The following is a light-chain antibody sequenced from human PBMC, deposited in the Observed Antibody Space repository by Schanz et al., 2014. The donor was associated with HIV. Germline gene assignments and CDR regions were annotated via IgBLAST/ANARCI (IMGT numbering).Light chain of an antibody. CDR3: CSYATSSSFV. CDR1: STDVGSYDL. Sequence: QSALTQPASVSGSPGQSITISCTGTSTDVGSYDLVSWYQQHPGKAPKLIIYEVSKRPSGLSDRFSGFSASKSGNTASLTISGLQAEDEADYYCCSYATSSSFVFGTGTKLTVL. J-gene: IGLJ1*01. V-gene: IGLV2-23*02. CDR2: EVS.